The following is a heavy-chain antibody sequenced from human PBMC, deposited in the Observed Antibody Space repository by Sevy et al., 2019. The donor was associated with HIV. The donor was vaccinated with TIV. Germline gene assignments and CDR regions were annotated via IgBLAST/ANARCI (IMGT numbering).Heavy chain of an antibody. D-gene: IGHD3-22*01. Sequence: GGSLRLSCAASGFIFRSNGMHWVRQAPGKGLEWVSGISGSGGSGDKTNYADSVKGRFTISRDDSKNSLYLQLNSLRAEDTAIYYCARKYDSSGYFDYWGQGTLVTVSS. V-gene: IGHV3-23*01. CDR3: ARKYDSSGYFDY. J-gene: IGHJ4*02. CDR2: ISGSGGSGDKT. CDR1: GFIFRSNG.